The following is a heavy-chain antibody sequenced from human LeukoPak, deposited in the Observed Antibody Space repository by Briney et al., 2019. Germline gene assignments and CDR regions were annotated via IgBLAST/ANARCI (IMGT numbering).Heavy chain of an antibody. D-gene: IGHD2-15*01. V-gene: IGHV1-69*13. J-gene: IGHJ4*02. CDR2: IIPIFGTA. CDR3: ARGRYCSGGSCFWAPPLFDY. CDR1: GYTFTSYG. Sequence: SVKVSCKASGYTFTSYGISWVRQAPGQGLEWMGGIIPIFGTANYAQKFQGRVTITADESTSTAYMELSSLRSEDTAVYYCARGRYCSGGSCFWAPPLFDYWGQGTLVTVSS.